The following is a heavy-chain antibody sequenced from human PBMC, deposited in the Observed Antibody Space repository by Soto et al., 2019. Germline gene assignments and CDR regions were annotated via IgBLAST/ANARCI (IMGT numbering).Heavy chain of an antibody. CDR1: GGTFSSYA. V-gene: IGHV1-69*13. J-gene: IGHJ3*02. CDR2: IIPIFGTA. CDR3: ARGSPEIIAVAPDAFDI. Sequence: GAPVKVSCKASGGTFSSYAISWVGQAPGQRLEWMGGIIPIFGTANYAQKFQGRVTITADESTSTAYMELSSLRSEDTAVYYCARGSPEIIAVAPDAFDIWGQGTMVTVSS. D-gene: IGHD6-19*01.